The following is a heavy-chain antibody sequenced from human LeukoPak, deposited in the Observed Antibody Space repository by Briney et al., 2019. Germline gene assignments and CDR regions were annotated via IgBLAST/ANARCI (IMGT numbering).Heavy chain of an antibody. CDR3: AGIEYSSSFDY. V-gene: IGHV4-39*01. Sequence: SETLSLTCTVSGGSISSSSYYWGWIRQPPGKGLEWIGSIYYSGSTYHNPSLKSRVTISVDTSKNQFSLKLSSVTAADTAVYYCAGIEYSSSFDYWGQGTLVTVSS. CDR2: IYYSGST. J-gene: IGHJ4*02. D-gene: IGHD6-13*01. CDR1: GGSISSSSYY.